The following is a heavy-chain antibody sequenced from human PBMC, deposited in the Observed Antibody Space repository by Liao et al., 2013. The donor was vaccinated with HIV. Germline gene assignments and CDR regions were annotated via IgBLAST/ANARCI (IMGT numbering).Heavy chain of an antibody. CDR1: GNSISSYY. CDR3: ARVSPSYSSSPFCYFDL. J-gene: IGHJ2*01. Sequence: QVQLQESGPGLVKPSETLSLTCSVSGNSISSYYWSWIRQPAGKGLEWIGRIYTSGTTNYNPSLKSRVTMSVDTSKNQFSLKLSSVTAADTAVYYCARVSPSYSSSPFCYFDLWGRGTLVTVSS. D-gene: IGHD6-6*01. CDR2: IYTSGTT. V-gene: IGHV4-4*07.